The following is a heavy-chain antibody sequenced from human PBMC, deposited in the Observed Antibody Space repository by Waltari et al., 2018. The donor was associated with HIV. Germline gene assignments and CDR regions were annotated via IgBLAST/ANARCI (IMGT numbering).Heavy chain of an antibody. CDR3: STSRPGAMFGDA. D-gene: IGHD3-3*01. Sequence: QGQLVQSGAEVKQSGASVRISCKAPGYPFPTNDINWLRQATGQGLEWMGWMNPSTGNAGYAHNFQGRVTMTRDIPINTAYMELSGLTSHDTAVYYCSTSRPGAMFGDAWGQGTLVTVSS. CDR2: MNPSTGNA. V-gene: IGHV1-8*01. J-gene: IGHJ5*02. CDR1: GYPFPTND.